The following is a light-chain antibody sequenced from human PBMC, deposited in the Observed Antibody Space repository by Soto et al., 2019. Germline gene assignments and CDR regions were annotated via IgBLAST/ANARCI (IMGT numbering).Light chain of an antibody. CDR1: QSISSW. CDR3: QLYNSYPLT. CDR2: KAS. V-gene: IGKV1-5*03. J-gene: IGKJ4*01. Sequence: DLQMTQSPSTLSASVGDRVTITCRASQSISSWLAWYQQKPGKAPNLLIYKASSLESGVPSRFHGSGSGTEFPLTISSLQPDDFATYYCQLYNSYPLTFGGGTKVEIK.